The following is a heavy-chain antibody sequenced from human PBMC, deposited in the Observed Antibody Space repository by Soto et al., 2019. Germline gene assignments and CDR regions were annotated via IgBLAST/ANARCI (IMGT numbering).Heavy chain of an antibody. CDR1: GFTFSSYA. CDR2: ISGSGGST. J-gene: IGHJ4*02. V-gene: IGHV3-23*01. Sequence: PGGSLRLSCAASGFTFSSYAMSWVRQAPGKGLEWVSAISGSGGSTYYADSVKGRFTISRDNSKNTLYLQMNSLRAEDTAVYYCAKKTTMIVVVTTFDYWGQGTLVTVSS. CDR3: AKKTTMIVVVTTFDY. D-gene: IGHD3-22*01.